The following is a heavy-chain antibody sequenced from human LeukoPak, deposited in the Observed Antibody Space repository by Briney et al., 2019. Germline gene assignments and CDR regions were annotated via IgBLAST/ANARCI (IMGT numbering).Heavy chain of an antibody. CDR1: RFIISDYW. CDR3: ARDFYGDFDY. Sequence: GGSLRLSCVASRFIISDYWMNWVRQVPGKGLEWVANIKQDGSEKYYVDSVKGRFTISRDNAKNSLYLQMNSLRAEDTAVYYCARDFYGDFDYWGQGTLVTVSS. D-gene: IGHD4-17*01. V-gene: IGHV3-7*01. J-gene: IGHJ4*02. CDR2: IKQDGSEK.